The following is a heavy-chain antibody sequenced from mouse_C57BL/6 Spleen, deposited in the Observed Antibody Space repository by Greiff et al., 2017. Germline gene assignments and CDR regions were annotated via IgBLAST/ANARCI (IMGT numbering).Heavy chain of an antibody. J-gene: IGHJ3*01. V-gene: IGHV1-80*01. D-gene: IGHD2-2*01. CDR2: IYPGDGDT. CDR3: ARGVTTWFAY. Sequence: VQLQQSGAELVKPGASVKISCKASGYAFSSYWMHWVKQRPGKGLEWIGQIYPGDGDTNYNGKFKGKATLTADKSSSTAYMQLSSLTSEDSAVYFCARGVTTWFAYWGQGTLVTVSA. CDR1: GYAFSSYW.